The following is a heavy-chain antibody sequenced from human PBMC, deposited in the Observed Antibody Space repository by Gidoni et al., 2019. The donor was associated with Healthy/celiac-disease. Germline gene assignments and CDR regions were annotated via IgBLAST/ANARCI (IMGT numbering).Heavy chain of an antibody. Sequence: QVQLVQSGAEGKKPGASMKVSCKASGYTFAGSSLHCVRQAPGQGLEWMGWINPNSGGTNYAQKFQGRVTMTRDTSISTAYMELSRLRSDDTAVYYCARAPLLLWFGELFPLDYWGQGTLVTVSS. V-gene: IGHV1-2*02. CDR2: INPNSGGT. CDR3: ARAPLLLWFGELFPLDY. J-gene: IGHJ4*02. D-gene: IGHD3-10*01. CDR1: GYTFAGSS.